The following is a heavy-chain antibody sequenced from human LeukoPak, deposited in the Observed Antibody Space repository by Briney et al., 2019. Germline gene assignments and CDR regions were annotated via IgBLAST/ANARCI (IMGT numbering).Heavy chain of an antibody. CDR2: INPGGSEK. Sequence: PGGSLRLSCAASGIPSSNYWMSCARQAPGKGLEWVANINPGGSEKNYVHSVKGRFTISRDNAKNSLSLQMNSLRAEDTAVYYCATEPGIGYAFDIWGQGRMVTVPS. D-gene: IGHD3-10*01. CDR3: ATEPGIGYAFDI. CDR1: GIPSSNYW. V-gene: IGHV3-7*01. J-gene: IGHJ3*02.